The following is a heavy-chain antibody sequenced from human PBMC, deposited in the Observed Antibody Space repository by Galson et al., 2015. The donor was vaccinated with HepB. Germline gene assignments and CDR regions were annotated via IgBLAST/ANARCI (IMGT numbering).Heavy chain of an antibody. V-gene: IGHV3-23*01. CDR3: TRGDIMGRGAMRFDQ. Sequence: SLRLSCAASGFTFSSYAMSWVRQAPGKGLEWVSGITGSGGSSTRHADSVKGRFTISRDNADNTLHLQMNSLRGEDTAVYYCTRGDIMGRGAMRFDQWGRGTLVAVSS. CDR1: GFTFSSYA. CDR2: ITGSGGSST. J-gene: IGHJ4*02. D-gene: IGHD3-10*01.